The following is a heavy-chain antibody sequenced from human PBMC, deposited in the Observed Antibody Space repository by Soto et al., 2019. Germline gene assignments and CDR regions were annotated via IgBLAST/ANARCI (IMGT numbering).Heavy chain of an antibody. J-gene: IGHJ4*02. CDR1: GFTFSSYE. CDR3: ARGSRDSYPGSRIFDL. Sequence: VGSLRLSCAASGFTFSSYEMNWVRQAPGKGLEWVSYISSSGSTIYYADSVKGRFTISRDNAKNSLYLQMNSLRAEDTAVYYCARGSRDSYPGSRIFDLWGRGTRVTVSS. V-gene: IGHV3-48*03. D-gene: IGHD3-10*01. CDR2: ISSSGSTI.